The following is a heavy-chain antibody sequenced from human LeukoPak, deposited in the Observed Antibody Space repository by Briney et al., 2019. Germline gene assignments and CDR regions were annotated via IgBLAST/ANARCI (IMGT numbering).Heavy chain of an antibody. Sequence: SVKVSCKASGGTFSSYAISWVRQAPGQGLECMGRVIPIFGTANYAQKFQGRVTITTDESTSTAYMEMSSLRSEDTAVYYCARDHPPLYCGGDCYSFWFDPWGQGTLVTVSS. J-gene: IGHJ5*02. CDR2: VIPIFGTA. CDR3: ARDHPPLYCGGDCYSFWFDP. V-gene: IGHV1-69*05. CDR1: GGTFSSYA. D-gene: IGHD2-21*02.